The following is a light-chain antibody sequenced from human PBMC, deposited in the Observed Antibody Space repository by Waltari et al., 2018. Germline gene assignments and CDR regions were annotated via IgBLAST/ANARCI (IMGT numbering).Light chain of an antibody. CDR2: EVS. CDR3: ASYTTSDTIV. Sequence: QSALTQPASLSGSPGQSLTISCTGTSRDVGNYNYVSWYQHPPGKVPKVIIYEVSNRPAGISSRFSGSKSGNTASLTISGLQADDEADYYCASYTTSDTIVFGTGTGVTVL. V-gene: IGLV2-14*01. CDR1: SRDVGNYNY. J-gene: IGLJ1*01.